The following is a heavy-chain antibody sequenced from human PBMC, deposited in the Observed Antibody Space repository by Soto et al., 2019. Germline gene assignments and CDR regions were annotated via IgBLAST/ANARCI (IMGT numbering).Heavy chain of an antibody. CDR1: GFTFSSYA. V-gene: IGHV3-23*01. CDR2: ISGSGGST. J-gene: IGHJ6*02. Sequence: GGSLRLSCAASGFTFSSYAMSWVRQAPGKGLEWVSAISGSGGSTYYADSVKGRFTVSRDNSKNTLYLQMNSLRAEDTAVFYCAKGRSTSRWPYYYGMDVWGQGTTVTVSS. D-gene: IGHD2-2*01. CDR3: AKGRSTSRWPYYYGMDV.